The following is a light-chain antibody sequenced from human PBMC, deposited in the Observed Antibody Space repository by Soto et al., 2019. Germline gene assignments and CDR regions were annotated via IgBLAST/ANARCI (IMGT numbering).Light chain of an antibody. CDR3: QQYNSYSRFT. J-gene: IGKJ3*01. V-gene: IGKV3-15*01. CDR2: GAS. Sequence: EIVMTQSPATLSVSPGERATLSCRASQSVSSNLAWYQQKPGQAPRLLIYGASTRATGIPARFSGSGSGTEFTLTISSLQSEDFATYYCQQYNSYSRFTFGPGTKVDIK. CDR1: QSVSSN.